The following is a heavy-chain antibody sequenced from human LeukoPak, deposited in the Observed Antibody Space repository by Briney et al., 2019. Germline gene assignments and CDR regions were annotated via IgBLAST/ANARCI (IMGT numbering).Heavy chain of an antibody. V-gene: IGHV3-23*01. CDR3: AKPLSAASGTDFDY. CDR1: GFTFSTYA. D-gene: IGHD6-13*01. CDR2: ISGSGSTT. J-gene: IGHJ4*02. Sequence: GGSLRLSCAASGFTFSTYAMSWVRQAPGKGLEWFSAISGSGSTTYYADSVKGRFTISRDISKNTLYLQMNSLRDEDTAVYYCAKPLSAASGTDFDYWGQGTLVTVSS.